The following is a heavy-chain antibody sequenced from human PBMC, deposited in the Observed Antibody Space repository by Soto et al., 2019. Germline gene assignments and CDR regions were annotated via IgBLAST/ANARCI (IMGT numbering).Heavy chain of an antibody. Sequence: GGSLRLSCAASGFTFSSYAMSWVRQAPGKGLEWVSAISGSGGSTYYADSVKGRFTISRDNSKNTLYLQMNSLRAEDTAVYYCEKDALAAAGYIYYYYGMDVWGQGTTVTVSS. J-gene: IGHJ6*02. CDR1: GFTFSSYA. D-gene: IGHD6-13*01. V-gene: IGHV3-23*01. CDR3: EKDALAAAGYIYYYYGMDV. CDR2: ISGSGGST.